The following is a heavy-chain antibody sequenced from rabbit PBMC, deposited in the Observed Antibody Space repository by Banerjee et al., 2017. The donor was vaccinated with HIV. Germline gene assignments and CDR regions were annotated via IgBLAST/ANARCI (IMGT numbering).Heavy chain of an antibody. J-gene: IGHJ4*01. V-gene: IGHV1S45*01. CDR2: IDTGVSGDT. Sequence: QEQLEESGGDLVKPGASLTLTCKASGLDFSSSYWRYWVRQAPGKGLEWIACIDTGVSGDTYYASWAKGRFTVSKTSSTTVTLQMTSLTAADTATYFCARGTGYAGYGYATAYFTLWGPGTLVTVS. CDR1: GLDFSSSYW. CDR3: ARGTGYAGYGYATAYFTL. D-gene: IGHD6-1*01.